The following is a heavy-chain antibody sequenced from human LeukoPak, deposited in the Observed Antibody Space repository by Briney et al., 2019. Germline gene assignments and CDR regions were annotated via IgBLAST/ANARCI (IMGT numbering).Heavy chain of an antibody. CDR2: IYYSGST. J-gene: IGHJ4*02. CDR1: GGSISSSSYY. Sequence: SETLSLTCTVSGGSISSSSYYWGWIRQPPGKGLEWIGSIYYSGSTYYNPSLKSRVTISVDTSKNQFSLKLSSVTAADTAVYYCARDPWPLAGSYYDFYFDYWGQGTLVTVSS. CDR3: ARDPWPLAGSYYDFYFDY. D-gene: IGHD3-10*01. V-gene: IGHV4-39*07.